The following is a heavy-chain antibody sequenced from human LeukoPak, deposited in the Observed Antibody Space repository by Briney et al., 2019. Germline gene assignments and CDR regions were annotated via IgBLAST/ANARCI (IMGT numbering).Heavy chain of an antibody. CDR3: ARGSSYSTVTTRYAY. J-gene: IGHJ4*02. CDR2: ISSSSSTI. CDR1: GFTFSSYS. Sequence: GGSLRLSCAASGFTFSSYSMNWVRQAPGKGLEWVSYISSSSSTIYYADSVKGRFTISRDNAKNSLYLQMNSLRAEDTAVYYCARGSSYSTVTTRYAYWGQGTLVTVSS. V-gene: IGHV3-48*01. D-gene: IGHD4-11*01.